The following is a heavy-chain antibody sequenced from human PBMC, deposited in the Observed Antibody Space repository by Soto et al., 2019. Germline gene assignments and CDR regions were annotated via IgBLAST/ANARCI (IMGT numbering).Heavy chain of an antibody. D-gene: IGHD5-12*01. CDR3: ARESGGATATLDYYYFYMDV. J-gene: IGHJ6*03. Sequence: QVQLVQSGAEVKKPGASVTVSCKASGYTFSDYYLHWVRQAPGQGPEWMGRINPNSGDTKFAQKFQGRVTMTRDTSVRTAFMEQNWLKSDDTAVYYCARESGGATATLDYYYFYMDVWGKGTTVTVSS. CDR1: GYTFSDYY. CDR2: INPNSGDT. V-gene: IGHV1-2*06.